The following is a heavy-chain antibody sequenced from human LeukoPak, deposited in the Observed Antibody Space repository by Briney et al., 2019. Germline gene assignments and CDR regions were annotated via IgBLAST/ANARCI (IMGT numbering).Heavy chain of an antibody. D-gene: IGHD2-15*01. CDR1: GGSISSSSYY. Sequence: SETLSLTCTVSGGSISSSSYYWGWIRQPPGKGLEWIGSIYYSGSTYYNPSLKSRVTISVDTSKNQFSLKLSSVTAADTAVYYCARGGLGYCSGGSCRHLNWFDPWGQGTLVTVSS. V-gene: IGHV4-39*07. CDR3: ARGGLGYCSGGSCRHLNWFDP. J-gene: IGHJ5*02. CDR2: IYYSGST.